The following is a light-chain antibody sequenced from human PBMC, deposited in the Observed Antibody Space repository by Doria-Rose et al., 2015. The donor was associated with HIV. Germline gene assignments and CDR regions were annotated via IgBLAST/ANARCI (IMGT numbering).Light chain of an antibody. CDR1: QTVSPY. V-gene: IGKV1-39*01. J-gene: IGKJ1*01. CDR2: AAS. Sequence: SLSASIVDRVTITCLPSQTVSPYLNWFQQEPGKAPKLLIYAASRLQSGVPSRFSGSGSGTDFTLTISGLQPGDFATYYCQQTYSSPPWTVGQGTKVEMK. CDR3: QQTYSSPPWT.